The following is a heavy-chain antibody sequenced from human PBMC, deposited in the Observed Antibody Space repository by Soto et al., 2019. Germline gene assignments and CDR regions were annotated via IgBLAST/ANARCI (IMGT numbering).Heavy chain of an antibody. CDR1: GGSISSGNQY. Sequence: QVQLQESGPGLVKPSQTLSLTCTVSGGSISSGNQYWSWIRQHPEKGLEWIGYISYAGTTHYNPSLWSRVTISINTSKNQFSLKVSSVTAADTAVFYCARAVMEAGDTDAFDIWGQGTVVTVSA. CDR3: ARAVMEAGDTDAFDI. CDR2: ISYAGTT. D-gene: IGHD6-13*01. J-gene: IGHJ3*02. V-gene: IGHV4-31*03.